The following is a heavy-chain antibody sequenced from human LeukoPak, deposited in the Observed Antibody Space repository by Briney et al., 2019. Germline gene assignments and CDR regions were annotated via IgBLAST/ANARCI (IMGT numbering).Heavy chain of an antibody. D-gene: IGHD2-15*01. CDR2: ISSSGSTI. Sequence: PGGSLRLSCAASGFTFSDYYMSWIRQAPGKGLEWVSYISSSGSTIYYADSVKGRFTISRDNAKNSLYLQMNSLRAEDTAVYYCARELLGHCSGGSCPGGFDIWGQGTMVTVSS. J-gene: IGHJ3*02. V-gene: IGHV3-11*01. CDR1: GFTFSDYY. CDR3: ARELLGHCSGGSCPGGFDI.